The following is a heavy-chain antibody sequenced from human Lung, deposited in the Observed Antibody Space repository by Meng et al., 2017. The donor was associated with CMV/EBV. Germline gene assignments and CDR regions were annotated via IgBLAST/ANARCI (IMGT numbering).Heavy chain of an antibody. D-gene: IGHD6-13*01. Sequence: GGSXRPXXGASGFTFSSQWITGVRKAPGKGLEGVANINQDGSQKNYVDSGKGRFTITRDNAKNSLFLQMSGLRAEDTAVYKCPRVATAGRGMDVWGQGATVTVSS. CDR2: INQDGSQK. V-gene: IGHV3-7*04. J-gene: IGHJ6*02. CDR1: GFTFSSQW. CDR3: PRVATAGRGMDV.